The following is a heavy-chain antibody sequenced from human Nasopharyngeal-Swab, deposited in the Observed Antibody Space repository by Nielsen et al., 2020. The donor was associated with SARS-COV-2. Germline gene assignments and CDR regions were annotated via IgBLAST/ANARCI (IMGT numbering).Heavy chain of an antibody. D-gene: IGHD3-10*01. CDR1: GFTFSSYA. J-gene: IGHJ6*02. CDR3: ARDSKLSGSGSYYEIPYYYYYYGMDV. CDR2: ISHDGSNQ. V-gene: IGHV3-30-3*01. Sequence: LSLTCAASGFTFSSYAMHWVRQAPGKGLEWVALISHDGSNQYYADSVKGRFTISRDNSKNPLYVQMNSLRAEDTALYYCARDSKLSGSGSYYEIPYYYYYYGMDVWGQGTTVTVSS.